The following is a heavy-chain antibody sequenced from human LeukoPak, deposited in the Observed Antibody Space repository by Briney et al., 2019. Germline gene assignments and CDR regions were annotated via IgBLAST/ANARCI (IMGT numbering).Heavy chain of an antibody. CDR2: ISYDGSNK. CDR1: GFTFSSSA. J-gene: IGHJ4*02. V-gene: IGHV3-30-3*01. D-gene: IGHD6-19*01. CDR3: ARDRDSSGWYEGFDY. Sequence: GGSLRLFCAASGFTFSSSAMQWVRQAPDKGLEWVAVISYDGSNKYYADSVKGRFTISRDNSKNTLYLQMNSLRADDTAVYYCARDRDSSGWYEGFDYWGQGTLVTVSS.